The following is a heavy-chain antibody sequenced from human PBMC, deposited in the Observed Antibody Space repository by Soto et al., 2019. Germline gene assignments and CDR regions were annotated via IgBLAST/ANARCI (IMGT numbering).Heavy chain of an antibody. CDR1: GGSFSGYS. CDR2: IYHSGST. Sequence: SETLSLTCAVYGGSFSGYSWSWIRQPPGKGLEWIGYIYHSGSTYYNPSLKSRVTISVDRSKNQFSLKLSSVTAADTAVYYCARAYGGYADYWGQGALVTVSS. CDR3: ARAYGGYADY. V-gene: IGHV4-30-2*01. D-gene: IGHD5-12*01. J-gene: IGHJ4*02.